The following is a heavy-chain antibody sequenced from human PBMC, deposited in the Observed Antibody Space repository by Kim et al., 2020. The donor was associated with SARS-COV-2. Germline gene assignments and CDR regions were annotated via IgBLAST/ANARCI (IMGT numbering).Heavy chain of an antibody. CDR1: GFSFIRND. J-gene: IGHJ3*02. CDR2: ISASGGST. CDR3: AKDVDKMTTTKDALDI. V-gene: IGHV3-23*01. D-gene: IGHD4-17*01. Sequence: GGSLRLACAASGFSFIRNDMSWVRQTPGKGLEWVSSISASGGSTYYADSVKGRFAISSDNPKRTLFLQMNSLRAEDTAVYFCAKDVDKMTTTKDALDIWG.